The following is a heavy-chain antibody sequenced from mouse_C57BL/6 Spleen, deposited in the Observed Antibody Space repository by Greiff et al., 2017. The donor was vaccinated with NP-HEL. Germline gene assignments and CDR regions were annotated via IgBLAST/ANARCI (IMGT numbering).Heavy chain of an antibody. V-gene: IGHV5-9-1*02. D-gene: IGHD2-1*01. CDR3: TRDGHYGNPYAMDY. CDR2: ISSGGDYI. J-gene: IGHJ4*01. Sequence: EVQLVESGEGLVKPGGSLKLSCAASGFTFSSYAMSWVRQTPEKRLEWVAYISSGGDYIYYADTVKGRFTISRDNARNTLYLQMSSLKSEDTAMYYCTRDGHYGNPYAMDYWGQGTSVTVSS. CDR1: GFTFSSYA.